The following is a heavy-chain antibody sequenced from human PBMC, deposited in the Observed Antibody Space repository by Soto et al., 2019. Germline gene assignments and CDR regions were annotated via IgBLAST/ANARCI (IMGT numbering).Heavy chain of an antibody. CDR1: GFTFSSYA. CDR3: AKDRLVVLNWFDP. Sequence: AGSLRLSCAASGFTFSSYAMSWVRQAPGKGLEWVSAISGSGGSTYYADSVKGRFTISRDNSKNTLYLQMNSLRADDTAVYYCAKDRLVVLNWFDPWGQGTLVTVSS. CDR2: ISGSGGST. J-gene: IGHJ5*02. V-gene: IGHV3-23*01. D-gene: IGHD4-17*01.